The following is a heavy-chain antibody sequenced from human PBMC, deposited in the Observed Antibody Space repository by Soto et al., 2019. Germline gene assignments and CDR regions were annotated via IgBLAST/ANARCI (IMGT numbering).Heavy chain of an antibody. CDR3: ARVPDR. D-gene: IGHD2-2*01. CDR1: GGSVSSNSYS. J-gene: IGHJ5*02. CDR2: IYSAQKT. Sequence: TSETLSLTCTVSGGSVSSNSYSWGWIRQSPGKGLEWIGTIYSAQKTYYHPSLLSRVTISVDTSKNQFSLKLSSVTAADTAVYYCARVPDRWGQGTLVTVSS. V-gene: IGHV4-39*07.